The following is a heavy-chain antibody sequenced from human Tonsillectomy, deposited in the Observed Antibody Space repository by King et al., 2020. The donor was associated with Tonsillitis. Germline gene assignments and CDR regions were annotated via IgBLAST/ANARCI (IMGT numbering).Heavy chain of an antibody. CDR2: MFYTGST. J-gene: IGHJ4*02. CDR3: ARLDYGGNSKYFDY. D-gene: IGHD4-23*01. Sequence: QLQESGPGLVKPSETLSLTCTVSGGSISSNDYYWGWIRQPPGKGLEWIGNMFYTGSTIYNPSLRSRVSIPVDTSKNQFSLKLSSVTAADTAVYYCARLDYGGNSKYFDYWGQGTLVTVSS. CDR1: GGSISSNDYY. V-gene: IGHV4-39*07.